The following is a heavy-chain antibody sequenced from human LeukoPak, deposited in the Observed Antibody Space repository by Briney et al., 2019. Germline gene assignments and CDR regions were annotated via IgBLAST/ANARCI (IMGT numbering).Heavy chain of an antibody. CDR2: INKDGSEK. V-gene: IGHV3-7*01. Sequence: PGESLRLSCIGSGMNNYWMTWVRQAPGKGLQSLANINKDGSEKYYLDSVKGRITISRDNMKNSVFLEINSLRAEDTGIYYCATDLNWVSHSGQGTLVTVSS. J-gene: IGHJ4*02. CDR1: GMNNYW. D-gene: IGHD3-16*01. CDR3: ATDLNWVSH.